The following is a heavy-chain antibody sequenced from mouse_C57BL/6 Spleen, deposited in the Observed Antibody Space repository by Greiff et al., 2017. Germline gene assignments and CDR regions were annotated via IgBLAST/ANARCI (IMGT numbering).Heavy chain of an antibody. CDR3: ARAGDYSNYYARDY. Sequence: EVQVVESEGGLVQPGSSMKLSCTASGFTFSDYYMAWVRQVPEKGLEWVANINYDGSSTYYLDSLKSRFIISRDNAKNILYLQMISLKSEDTATYYCARAGDYSNYYARDYWGQGTSVTVSS. D-gene: IGHD2-5*01. CDR1: GFTFSDYY. CDR2: INYDGSST. V-gene: IGHV5-16*01. J-gene: IGHJ4*01.